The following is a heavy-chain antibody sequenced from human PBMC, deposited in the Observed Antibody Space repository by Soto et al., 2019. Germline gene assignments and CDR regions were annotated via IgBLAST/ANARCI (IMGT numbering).Heavy chain of an antibody. CDR3: ATIVGANDP. J-gene: IGHJ5*02. CDR1: GGSIYTYS. CDR2: IYSSGSA. V-gene: IGHV4-4*07. Sequence: PSETLGLTCTVSGGSIYTYSGTWIRQPAGKGLEWIGHIYSSGSANYNPSLESRVSMSVDTSKNQFSLKLNSVTAADTAVYYCATIVGANDPWGQGTLVTVSS. D-gene: IGHD1-26*01.